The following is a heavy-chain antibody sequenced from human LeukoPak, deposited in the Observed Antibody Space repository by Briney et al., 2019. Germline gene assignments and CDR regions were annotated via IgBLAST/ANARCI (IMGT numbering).Heavy chain of an antibody. V-gene: IGHV5-51*01. CDR2: IYPGDSDT. D-gene: IGHD4-23*01. CDR1: GYSFTNYW. Sequence: GESLKISCKGSGYSFTNYWIAWVRQMPGKGLELMGVIYPGDSDTRYSPSFQGQVTISVDKSITTAYLQWRSLKASDTAMYFCARLKLTLDYWGQGSLVTVSS. J-gene: IGHJ4*02. CDR3: ARLKLTLDY.